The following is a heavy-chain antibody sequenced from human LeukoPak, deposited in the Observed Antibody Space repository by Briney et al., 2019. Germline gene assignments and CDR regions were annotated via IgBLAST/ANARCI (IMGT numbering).Heavy chain of an antibody. V-gene: IGHV3-53*01. CDR3: AREGPYGSGSYYSDY. J-gene: IGHJ4*02. CDR2: IYSGGST. D-gene: IGHD3-10*01. Sequence: PGGSLRLSCAASGFTFSNAWMSWVRQAPGKGLEWVSVIYSGGSTYYADSVKGRFTISRDNSKNTLYLQMNSLRAEDTAVYYCAREGPYGSGSYYSDYWGQGTLVTVSS. CDR1: GFTFSNAW.